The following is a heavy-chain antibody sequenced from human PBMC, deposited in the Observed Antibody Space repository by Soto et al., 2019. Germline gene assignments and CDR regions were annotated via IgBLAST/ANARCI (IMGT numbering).Heavy chain of an antibody. J-gene: IGHJ6*02. V-gene: IGHV4-31*03. CDR1: GGSISGGNYY. CDR2: IFSSGSGST. Sequence: QVQLQESGPGLVKPSQTLSLTCTVSGGSISGGNYYWNWIRQHPGKGLEWIGYIFSSGSGSTYYNASLKGRVIISVVTSNNLFSLRLNSLTAADTAVYYCARDRGFGMDVWGQGTTVPVSS. CDR3: ARDRGFGMDV.